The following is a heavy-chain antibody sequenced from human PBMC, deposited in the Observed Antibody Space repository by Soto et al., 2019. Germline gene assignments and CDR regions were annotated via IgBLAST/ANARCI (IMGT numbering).Heavy chain of an antibody. V-gene: IGHV4-31*03. D-gene: IGHD1-20*01. Sequence: QVQLQESGPGLVKPSETLSLTCSVSGDSISSRGYYWSWIRQRPGKGLEWIAYIHYTGSTSYNPSIKSRTTISVDTVKNQFALKVNSVTAADTAVYYCASVYSSNWDGWWFDPWGQGTLVTVSS. J-gene: IGHJ5*02. CDR1: GDSISSRGYY. CDR2: IHYTGST. CDR3: ASVYSSNWDGWWFDP.